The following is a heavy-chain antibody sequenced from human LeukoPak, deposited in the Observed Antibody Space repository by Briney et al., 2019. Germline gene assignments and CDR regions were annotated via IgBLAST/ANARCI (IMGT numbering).Heavy chain of an antibody. J-gene: IGHJ5*02. CDR3: ARERWGYYYGSGVPRANWFDP. D-gene: IGHD3-10*01. V-gene: IGHV1-2*02. CDR1: GYTFTGYY. Sequence: ASVKVSCKASGYTFTGYYMHWVRQAPGQGLEWMGWINPNSGGTNYAQKFQGRVTMTRDTSISTAYMELSSLRSEDMAVYYCARERWGYYYGSGVPRANWFDPWGQGTLVTVSS. CDR2: INPNSGGT.